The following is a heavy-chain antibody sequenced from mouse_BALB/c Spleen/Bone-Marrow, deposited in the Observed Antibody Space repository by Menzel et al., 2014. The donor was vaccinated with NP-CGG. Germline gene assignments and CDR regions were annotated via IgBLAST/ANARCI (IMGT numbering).Heavy chain of an antibody. Sequence: VQLKDSGAELVKPGASVKLSCTASGFNIKDTYMHWVKQRPEQGLERIGRIDPANGNTKYDPKFQGKATITADTSSNTAYLQLSSLTSEDTAVYYCATYYRYDRRFAYWGQGTLVTVSA. D-gene: IGHD2-14*01. J-gene: IGHJ3*01. CDR2: IDPANGNT. V-gene: IGHV14-3*02. CDR1: GFNIKDTY. CDR3: ATYYRYDRRFAY.